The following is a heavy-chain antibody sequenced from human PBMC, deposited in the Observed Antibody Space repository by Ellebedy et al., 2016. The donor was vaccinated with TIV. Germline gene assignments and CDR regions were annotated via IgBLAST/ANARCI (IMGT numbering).Heavy chain of an antibody. CDR3: ARDVVVPAATQGYYYYYGMDV. CDR2: IYYSGST. Sequence: SETLSLXXTVSGGSISSYYWSWIRQPPGKGLEWIGYIYYSGSTNYNPSLKSRVTISVDTSKNQFSLKLSSVTAADTAVYYCARDVVVPAATQGYYYYYGMDVWGQGTTVTVSS. D-gene: IGHD2-2*01. V-gene: IGHV4-59*12. CDR1: GGSISSYY. J-gene: IGHJ6*02.